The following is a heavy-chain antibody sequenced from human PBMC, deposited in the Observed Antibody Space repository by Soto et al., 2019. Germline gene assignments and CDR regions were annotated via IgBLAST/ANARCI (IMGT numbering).Heavy chain of an antibody. Sequence: VQLVASVGGWVKPGGSLRLSCAASGFTFSNAWMSWVRQAPGKGQEWIGRIKSNTDGGTTHYAASMKGRYTISRDDSKNTLYLQMNSLKTEDTAVYSCYTGLQAYYFDYWGQGTLVTVSS. V-gene: IGHV3-15*01. J-gene: IGHJ4*02. CDR3: YTGLQAYYFDY. CDR1: GFTFSNAW. D-gene: IGHD5-18*01. CDR2: IKSNTDGGTT.